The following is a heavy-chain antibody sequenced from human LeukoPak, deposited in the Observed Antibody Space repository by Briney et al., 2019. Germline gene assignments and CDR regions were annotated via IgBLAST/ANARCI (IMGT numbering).Heavy chain of an antibody. J-gene: IGHJ1*01. V-gene: IGHV3-48*03. Sequence: PGGSLRLSCAASGFTFSSYEMNWVRQAPGKGLEWVSYISSSGSTMYYADSVKGRFTISRDNAKNSLYLQMNSRRAEDTAVYYCARVDYGGNSGGFQHWGQGTLVTVSS. CDR3: ARVDYGGNSGGFQH. CDR2: ISSSGSTM. D-gene: IGHD4-23*01. CDR1: GFTFSSYE.